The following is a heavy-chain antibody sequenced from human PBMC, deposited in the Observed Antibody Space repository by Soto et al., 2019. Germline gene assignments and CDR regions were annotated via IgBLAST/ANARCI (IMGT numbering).Heavy chain of an antibody. D-gene: IGHD3-10*01. Sequence: ASVKVSCKASGYTFTSYYMHWVRQAPGQGLEWMGIINPSGGSTSYAQKFQGRVTMTRDTSTSTVYMELSSLRSEDTAVYYCARPLTRINYYCSGALEDWFYPWGQGTLVTVSS. CDR3: ARPLTRINYYCSGALEDWFYP. CDR2: INPSGGST. CDR1: GYTFTSYY. J-gene: IGHJ5*02. V-gene: IGHV1-46*03.